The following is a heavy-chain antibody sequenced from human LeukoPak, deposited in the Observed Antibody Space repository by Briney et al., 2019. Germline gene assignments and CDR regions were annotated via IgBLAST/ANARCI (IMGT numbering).Heavy chain of an antibody. CDR1: GFTFSSYA. CDR3: ATYSSLNRREFQY. CDR2: VSGSGGST. D-gene: IGHD3-22*01. J-gene: IGHJ1*01. V-gene: IGHV3-23*01. Sequence: GGSLRLSCAASGFTFSSYAMSWVRQAPGKGLEWVSAVSGSGGSTYYADSVKGRFTISRDNAKNSLYLQMNSLRAEDTAVYYCATYSSLNRREFQYWGQGTLLTVSS.